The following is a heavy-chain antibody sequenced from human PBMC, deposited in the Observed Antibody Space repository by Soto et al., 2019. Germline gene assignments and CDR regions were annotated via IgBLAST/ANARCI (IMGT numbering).Heavy chain of an antibody. CDR2: IYHSGST. J-gene: IGHJ5*02. CDR1: GGSINSGGYS. Sequence: QLQLQESGSGLVKPSQTLSLTCGVSGGSINSGGYSWSWIRQPPGKGLEWIGYIYHSGSTYYNPSPKGGATIPVDRSKNQFPLRLTSVPAAETAVYSWARAPSPWGKGTLVTVSS. CDR3: ARAPSP. V-gene: IGHV4-30-2*01.